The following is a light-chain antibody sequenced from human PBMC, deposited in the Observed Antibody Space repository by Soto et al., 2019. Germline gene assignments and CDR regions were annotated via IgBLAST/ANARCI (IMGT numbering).Light chain of an antibody. CDR2: RNN. J-gene: IGLJ1*01. V-gene: IGLV1-47*01. CDR3: AAWDDSLSGYV. CDR1: SSNIGSNY. Sequence: QLVLTRPPSASGTPGQRVTISCSGSSSNIGSNYVYWYQQLPGTAPKLLIYRNNQRPSGVPDRFSGSKSGTSASLAISGLRSEDEADYYCAAWDDSLSGYVFGTGTKLTVL.